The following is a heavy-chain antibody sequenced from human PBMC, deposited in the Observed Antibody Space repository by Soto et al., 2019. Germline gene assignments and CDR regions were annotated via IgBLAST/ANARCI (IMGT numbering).Heavy chain of an antibody. CDR2: IYSCGST. CDR1: GFTVSSNY. CDR3: AREQYSGSRRSYWYFDL. V-gene: IGHV3-53*01. D-gene: IGHD1-26*01. J-gene: IGHJ2*01. Sequence: EVQLVESGGGLIQPGGSLRLSCAASGFTVSSNYMSWVRQAPGKGLEWVSVIYSCGSTYYADSVKGRFTISRDNSKNTLYLQMNSLRAEDTAVYYCAREQYSGSRRSYWYFDLWGRGTLVTVSS.